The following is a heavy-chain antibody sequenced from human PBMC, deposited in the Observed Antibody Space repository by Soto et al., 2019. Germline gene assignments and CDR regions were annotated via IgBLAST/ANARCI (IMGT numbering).Heavy chain of an antibody. CDR1: AGSISRGGYY. CDR3: ASFQAWPTYYFDY. J-gene: IGHJ4*02. Sequence: QVQLQESGPGLVQPSQTLSLTCSVSAGSISRGGYYWSWIRHHPGKGLEWIGYLYYTGSTSYNPSLKSRLTLSVDTSKNPFSLKLSSVTAADTAVYYCASFQAWPTYYFDYWGQGTLVTVSS. CDR2: LYYTGST. V-gene: IGHV4-31*03.